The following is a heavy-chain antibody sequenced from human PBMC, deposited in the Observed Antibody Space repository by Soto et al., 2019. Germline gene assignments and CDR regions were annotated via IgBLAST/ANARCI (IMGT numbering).Heavy chain of an antibody. V-gene: IGHV1-18*01. Sequence: WASVKVSCKASGYIFTSYAMSWLRQAPGQGLEWMGWISGYNGHTNYAPKLQGRVTMTTDTSTNTAYMELRTLRSDDTAVYYCVRGDYGGKVWGQGTLVTVSS. CDR3: VRGDYGGKV. D-gene: IGHD4-17*01. CDR2: ISGYNGHT. CDR1: GYIFTSYA. J-gene: IGHJ4*02.